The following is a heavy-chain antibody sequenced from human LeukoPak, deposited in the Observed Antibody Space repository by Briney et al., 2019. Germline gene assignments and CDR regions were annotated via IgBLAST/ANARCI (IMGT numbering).Heavy chain of an antibody. J-gene: IGHJ4*02. D-gene: IGHD6-13*01. CDR3: ARGRPRGTYSSSWYPLYFDY. CDR2: INHSGST. Sequence: SETLSLTCAVYGGSFSGYYWSWLRQPPGKGLEWIGEINHSGSTNYNPSLKSRVTISVDTSKNQFSLKLSSVTAADTAVYYCARGRPRGTYSSSWYPLYFDYWGQGTLVTVSS. CDR1: GGSFSGYY. V-gene: IGHV4-34*01.